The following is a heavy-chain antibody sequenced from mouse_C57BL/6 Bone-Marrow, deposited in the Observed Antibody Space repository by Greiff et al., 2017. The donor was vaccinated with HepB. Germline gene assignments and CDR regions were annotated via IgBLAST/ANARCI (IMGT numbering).Heavy chain of an antibody. D-gene: IGHD1-1*01. V-gene: IGHV5-16*01. CDR3: ARGHYYGSSYGYFDV. CDR1: GFTFSDYY. J-gene: IGHJ1*03. CDR2: INYDGSST. Sequence: DVKLQESEGGLVQPGSSMKLSCTASGFTFSDYYMAWVRQVPEKGLEWVANINYDGSSTYYLDSLKSRFIISRDNAKNILYLQMSSLKSEDTATYYCARGHYYGSSYGYFDVWGTGTTVTVSS.